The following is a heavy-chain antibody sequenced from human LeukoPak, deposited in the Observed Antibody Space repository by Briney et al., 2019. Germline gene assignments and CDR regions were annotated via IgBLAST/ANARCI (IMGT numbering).Heavy chain of an antibody. CDR1: GGSISGSSYY. V-gene: IGHV4-39*01. CDR3: ASPTVTTA. CDR2: IYYSGST. D-gene: IGHD4-17*01. Sequence: SETLSLTCTVSGGSISGSSYYWGWIRQPPGKGLEWIGSIYYSGSTYYNPSLKSRVTISVDTSKNQFSLKLSSVTAADTAVYYCASPTVTTAWGQGTLVTVSS. J-gene: IGHJ5*02.